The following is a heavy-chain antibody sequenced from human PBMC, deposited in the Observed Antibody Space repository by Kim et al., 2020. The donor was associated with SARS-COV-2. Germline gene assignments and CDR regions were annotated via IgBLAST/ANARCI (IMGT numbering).Heavy chain of an antibody. CDR1: GYSFSNYW. V-gene: IGHV5-51*01. D-gene: IGHD2-2*01. CDR3: ARRGVDSTGALYYFDY. CDR2: IYPGDSDT. J-gene: IGHJ4*02. Sequence: GESLKISCKGSGYSFSNYWIGWVRQMPGKGLECMGIIYPGDSDTRYSPSFQGQATISVDKSISTAYLQWSSLEASDTAMYFCARRGVDSTGALYYFDYWGQGTSVTVSP.